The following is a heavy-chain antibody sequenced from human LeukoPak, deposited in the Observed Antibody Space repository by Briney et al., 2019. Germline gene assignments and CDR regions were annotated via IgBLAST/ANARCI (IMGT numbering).Heavy chain of an antibody. CDR2: IYYSGST. Sequence: PSETLSLTCTVSGGSISSSSYYWGWIRQPPGKGLEWIGSIYYSGSTYYNPSLKSRVTISVDTSKNQFSLKLSSVTAADTAVYYCARVLRGVNRYFDYWGQGTLVTVSS. CDR1: GGSISSSSYY. J-gene: IGHJ4*02. CDR3: ARVLRGVNRYFDY. V-gene: IGHV4-39*07. D-gene: IGHD3-10*01.